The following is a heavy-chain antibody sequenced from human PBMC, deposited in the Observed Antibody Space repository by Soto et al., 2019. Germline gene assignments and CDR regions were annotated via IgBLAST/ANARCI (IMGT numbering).Heavy chain of an antibody. CDR1: GFTFNTHG. D-gene: IGHD4-17*01. V-gene: IGHV3-30*18. CDR2: ISFDGTSR. Sequence: QVQLVESGGGVGQPGRSLRLSCAASGFTFNTHGMHWVRQAQGQGLEWVAGISFDGTSRYHADSVKGRFSISRDNSRNTLYLQMNTLRPEDTARYYCAKDHGDDWSWFDHWGRGTLVTVSS. CDR3: AKDHGDDWSWFDH. J-gene: IGHJ5*02.